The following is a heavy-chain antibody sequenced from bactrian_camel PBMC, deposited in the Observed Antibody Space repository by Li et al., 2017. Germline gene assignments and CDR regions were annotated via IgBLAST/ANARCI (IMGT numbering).Heavy chain of an antibody. CDR3: GACYYYDRDDVLY. V-gene: IGHV3S53*01. Sequence: HVQLVESGGGSAQAGGSLRLSCAASGYTSSSSIDCMGWFRQAPGKEREGVARIASGGSTSYADSVKGRFTISRDNAKNTLYLQMNSLKTEDTAVYYCGACYYYDRDDVLYWGQGTQVTVS. J-gene: IGHJ4*01. D-gene: IGHD2*01. CDR2: IASGGST. CDR1: GYTSSSSIDC.